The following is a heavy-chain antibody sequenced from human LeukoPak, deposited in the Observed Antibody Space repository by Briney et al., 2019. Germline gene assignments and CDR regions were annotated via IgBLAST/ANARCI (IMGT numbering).Heavy chain of an antibody. J-gene: IGHJ6*02. CDR3: ARRKLELRTYYYYGMDV. D-gene: IGHD1-7*01. CDR2: MNPNSGNT. CDR1: GYTFTSYD. V-gene: IGHV1-8*01. Sequence: ASVKVSCKASGYTFTSYDINWVRQATGQGLEWMGWMNPNSGNTGYAQKFQGRVTMTRNTSISTAYMELSSLRSEDTAVYYCARRKLELRTYYYYGMDVWGQGTTVTVSS.